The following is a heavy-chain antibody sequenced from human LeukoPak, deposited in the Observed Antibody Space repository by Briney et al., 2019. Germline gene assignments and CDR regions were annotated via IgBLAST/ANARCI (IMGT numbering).Heavy chain of an antibody. CDR2: IDATGSDK. Sequence: PGGSLRLSCEVSEFPFSIYAMAWVRQAPGQGLEWVSTIDATGSDKYYTDSVKGRLTISRDNSKNTVYLQMNSLRVEDTAVYYCADYRKPQGLDYWGQGTLVTVSS. CDR1: EFPFSIYA. CDR3: ADYRKPQGLDY. V-gene: IGHV3-23*01. D-gene: IGHD1-14*01. J-gene: IGHJ4*02.